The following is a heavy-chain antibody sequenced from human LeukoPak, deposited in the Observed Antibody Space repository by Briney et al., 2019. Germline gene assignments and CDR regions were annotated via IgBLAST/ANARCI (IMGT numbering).Heavy chain of an antibody. CDR3: ARPAGFIPRYYYMDV. D-gene: IGHD2-21*01. CDR2: IKQDGSEK. Sequence: GGSLRLSCAASGFTFSSYWMSWVRQAPGKGLEWVANIKQDGSEKYYVDSVKGRFTISRDNAKNSLYLQMNSLRAEDTAVYYCARPAGFIPRYYYMDVWGKGTTVTVSS. V-gene: IGHV3-7*01. J-gene: IGHJ6*03. CDR1: GFTFSSYW.